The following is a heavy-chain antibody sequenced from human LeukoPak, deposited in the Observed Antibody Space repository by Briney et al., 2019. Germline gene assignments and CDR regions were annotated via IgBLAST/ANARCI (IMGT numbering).Heavy chain of an antibody. CDR1: GFTFFSYT. Sequence: PGGSLRLSCAASGFTFFSYTMNWVRQAPGKGLEWVSSISFNNVIFYADSVKGRFTISRDNAKNSLYLQMFSLRAEDTAVYYCAREQTRGGDLHYWGQGALVTVSS. J-gene: IGHJ4*02. CDR2: ISFNNVI. V-gene: IGHV3-21*01. CDR3: AREQTRGGDLHY. D-gene: IGHD2-21*02.